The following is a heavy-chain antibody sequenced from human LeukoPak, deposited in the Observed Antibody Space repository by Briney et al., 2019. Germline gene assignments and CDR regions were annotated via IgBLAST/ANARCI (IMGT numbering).Heavy chain of an antibody. D-gene: IGHD3-16*01. J-gene: IGHJ4*02. Sequence: GGSLRLSCAASGFRFTSYAMIWIRQVPGKGLGWVAGISGSGGSTYYSDPVKGRFTISRDTSDNTLHLDMSTLTTDDTAVYFCAKLGAYRVYSFIDFWGQGIPVTVSS. CDR2: ISGSGGST. CDR1: GFRFTSYA. V-gene: IGHV3-23*01. CDR3: AKLGAYRVYSFIDF.